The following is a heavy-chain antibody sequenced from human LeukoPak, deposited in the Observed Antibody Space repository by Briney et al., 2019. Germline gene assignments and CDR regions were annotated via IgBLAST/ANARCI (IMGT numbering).Heavy chain of an antibody. Sequence: TSETLSLTCTVSGGSISSSRYYWGWIRQPPGKGLEWIGSIYYSGSTYYNPSLKSRVTISVDTSKNQFSLKLSSVTAADTAVYYCARLRRTLNWFDPWGQGTLVTVSS. CDR3: ARLRRTLNWFDP. CDR1: GGSISSSRYY. V-gene: IGHV4-39*01. J-gene: IGHJ5*02. D-gene: IGHD5-12*01. CDR2: IYYSGST.